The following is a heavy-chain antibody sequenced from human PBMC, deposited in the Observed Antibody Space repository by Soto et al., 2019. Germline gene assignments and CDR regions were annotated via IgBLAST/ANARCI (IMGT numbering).Heavy chain of an antibody. V-gene: IGHV4-34*01. CDR3: ARGRYCSGGSCYSGWFDP. D-gene: IGHD2-15*01. CDR2: INHSGST. CDR1: GGSFSGYY. Sequence: SETLSLTCAVYGGSFSGYYWSWIRQPPGKGLEWIGEINHSGSTNYNPSLKSRVTISVDTSKNQFSLKLSSVTAADTAVYYCARGRYCSGGSCYSGWFDPWGQGTLVTV. J-gene: IGHJ5*02.